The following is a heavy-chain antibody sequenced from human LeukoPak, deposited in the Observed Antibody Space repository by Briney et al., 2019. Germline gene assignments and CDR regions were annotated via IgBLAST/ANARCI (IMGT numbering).Heavy chain of an antibody. D-gene: IGHD6-6*01. CDR1: GFTFNNYD. V-gene: IGHV3-23*01. CDR2: IIGSGGST. CDR3: AKVRSSVNRYFDY. J-gene: IGHJ4*02. Sequence: GGSLRLSCAVSGFTFNNYDMSWVRQAPGKGLEWVSTIIGSGGSTYYADSVKGRFTISRDNSKNTLYLQMNSLRAEDTAVYYCAKVRSSVNRYFDYWGQGTLVTVSS.